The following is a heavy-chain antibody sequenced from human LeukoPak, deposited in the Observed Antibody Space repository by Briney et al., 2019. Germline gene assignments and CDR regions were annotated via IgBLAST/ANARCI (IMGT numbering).Heavy chain of an antibody. J-gene: IGHJ3*02. V-gene: IGHV1-8*01. Sequence: ASVTVSCKASGYTFTSYDINWVRQAPGQGLEWMGWMNPNSGNTGYAQKFQGRVTMTRNTSISTAYMELSSLRSEDTAVYYRARVYSSSDIWGQGTMVTVSS. D-gene: IGHD6-6*01. CDR3: ARVYSSSDI. CDR1: GYTFTSYD. CDR2: MNPNSGNT.